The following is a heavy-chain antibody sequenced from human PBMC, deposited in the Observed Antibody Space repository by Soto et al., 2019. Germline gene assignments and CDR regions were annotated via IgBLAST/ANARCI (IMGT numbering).Heavy chain of an antibody. J-gene: IGHJ6*02. Sequence: QVQLVQSGAEVKKPGSSVKVSCKASGGTFSSYAISWVRQAPGQGLEWMGGIIPIFGTANYAQKFQGRVTITADESTSTAYMELSSRRSEDTAVYYCARVVYCSSTSGPGHYYYYYGMDVWGQGTTVTVSS. CDR1: GGTFSSYA. D-gene: IGHD2-2*01. V-gene: IGHV1-69*01. CDR3: ARVVYCSSTSGPGHYYYYYGMDV. CDR2: IIPIFGTA.